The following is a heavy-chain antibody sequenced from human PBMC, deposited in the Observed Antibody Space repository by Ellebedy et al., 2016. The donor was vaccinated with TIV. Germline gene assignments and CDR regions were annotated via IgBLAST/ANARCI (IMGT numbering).Heavy chain of an antibody. CDR2: IYYSGST. D-gene: IGHD2-2*01. Sequence: MPSETLSLTCAVSGGSISSGGYYWSWIRQHPGKGLEWIGYIYYSGSTYYNPSLKSRVTISVDTSKNQFSLKLSSVTAADTAVYYCARGGVLVPAAMYYWGQGTLVTVSS. J-gene: IGHJ4*02. CDR3: ARGGVLVPAAMYY. CDR1: GGSISSGGYY. V-gene: IGHV4-31*11.